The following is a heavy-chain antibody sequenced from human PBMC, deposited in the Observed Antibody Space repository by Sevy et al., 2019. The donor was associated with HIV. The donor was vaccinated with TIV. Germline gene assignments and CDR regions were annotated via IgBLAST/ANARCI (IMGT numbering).Heavy chain of an antibody. CDR1: GFTFSSYA. D-gene: IGHD3-10*01. CDR2: ISYDGSNK. CDR3: ECDGKVRGVMGYFDY. V-gene: IGHV3-30-3*01. Sequence: GGSLRLSCAASGFTFSSYAMHWVRQAPGKGLEWVSFISYDGSNKYYADSVKGRFTISRDNSKNALYLQMNSLRAEDTAVYYCECDGKVRGVMGYFDYWGQGTLVTVSS. J-gene: IGHJ4*02.